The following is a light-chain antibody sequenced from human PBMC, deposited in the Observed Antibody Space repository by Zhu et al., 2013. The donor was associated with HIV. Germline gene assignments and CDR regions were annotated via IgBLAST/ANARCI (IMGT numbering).Light chain of an antibody. CDR2: EVS. CDR3: CSYAGSSTLV. V-gene: IGLV2-23*02. Sequence: QSALTQPASVSGSPGQSITISCTGTSSDVGSYNLVSWYQQHPGKAPKLMIYEVSKRPSGISNRFSGSKSGNTASLTISGLQAEDEAEYYCCSYAGSSTLVFGGGYQADRP. CDR1: SSDVGSYNL. J-gene: IGLJ3*02.